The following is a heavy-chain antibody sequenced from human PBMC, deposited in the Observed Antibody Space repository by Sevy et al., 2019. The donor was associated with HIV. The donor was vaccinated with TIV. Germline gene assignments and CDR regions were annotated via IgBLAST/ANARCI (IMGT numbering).Heavy chain of an antibody. CDR2: IYHSGRT. V-gene: IGHV4-59*08. J-gene: IGHJ3*02. CDR1: GGSISGYY. Sequence: SETLSLTCTVSGGSISGYYWSWIRQPPGKGLECIGYIYHSGRTNYNPSLKSRVTLSVDTSKNQFSLNLRSMTAADTAVYYCAREMASTIGDVFDIWGQGTMVTVSS. D-gene: IGHD3-3*01. CDR3: AREMASTIGDVFDI.